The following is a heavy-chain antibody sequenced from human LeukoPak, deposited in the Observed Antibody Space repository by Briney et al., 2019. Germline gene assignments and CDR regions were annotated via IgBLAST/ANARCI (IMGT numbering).Heavy chain of an antibody. CDR1: GFTFSNNW. CDR2: ISSGSSAI. Sequence: PGGSLRLSCAASGFTFSNNWMHWVRQAPGKGLVWVSVISSGSSAIFSADALKGRFTISRDDAKNLLYLDMNSLRAEDTAVYYCARARSSYGYGDAFDIWGQGTMVTVSS. J-gene: IGHJ3*02. D-gene: IGHD5-18*01. CDR3: ARARSSYGYGDAFDI. V-gene: IGHV3-21*01.